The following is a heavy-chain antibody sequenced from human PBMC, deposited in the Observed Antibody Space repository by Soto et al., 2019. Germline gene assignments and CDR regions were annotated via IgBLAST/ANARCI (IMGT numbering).Heavy chain of an antibody. D-gene: IGHD5-12*01. V-gene: IGHV4-31*03. CDR2: IYYSGST. J-gene: IGHJ4*02. CDR1: GGSISSGGYY. Sequence: QVQLQESGPGLVKPSQTLSLTCTVSGGSISSGGYYWSWIRQHPGKGLEWIGYIYYSGSTYYNPSLKSRVTITVDTSKNPFSLKLSSVTAADTAVYYCARGKQRSYDYKANHYYFAYWGQGTLVTVSS. CDR3: ARGKQRSYDYKANHYYFAY.